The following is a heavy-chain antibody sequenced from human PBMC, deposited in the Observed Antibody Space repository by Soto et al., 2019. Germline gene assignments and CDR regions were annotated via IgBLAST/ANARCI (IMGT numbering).Heavy chain of an antibody. CDR3: AREFSSTSCLDY. CDR2: IWYDGSNK. J-gene: IGHJ4*02. D-gene: IGHD2-2*01. Sequence: QVQLVESGGGVVQPGRSLRLSCAASGFTFSSYGMHWVRQAPGKGLELVAVIWYDGSNKYYAVSVKGRFTISRDNSKNTLYLQMNSLRAEDTAVYYCAREFSSTSCLDYWGQGTLVTVSS. V-gene: IGHV3-33*01. CDR1: GFTFSSYG.